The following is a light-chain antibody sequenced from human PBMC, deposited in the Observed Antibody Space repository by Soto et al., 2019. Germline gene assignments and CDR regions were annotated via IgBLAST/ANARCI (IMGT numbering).Light chain of an antibody. CDR3: QQYSSYPLT. CDR1: QGTGDW. Sequence: DIHMSQSPSTLSASVLGRFTITCRASQGTGDWLAWYQQKPGKAPKLLIYKTSTLEGGVPSRFSGSGSETEFTLTISSLQPDDFATYYCQQYSSYPLTFGGGTKVDIK. CDR2: KTS. J-gene: IGKJ4*01. V-gene: IGKV1-5*03.